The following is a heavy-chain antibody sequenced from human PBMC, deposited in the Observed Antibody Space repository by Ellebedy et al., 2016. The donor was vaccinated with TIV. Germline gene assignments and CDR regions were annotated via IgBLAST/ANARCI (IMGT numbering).Heavy chain of an antibody. Sequence: AASVKVSCKASGYTFTDFYIHWIRQAPGQGLEWMGWINPNSGGTNYAQNFQGWVTMTRDTSPTTVYMELSRLKSDATAVYYCARVPSGYSNMWPSFDYWGQGSLVTVSS. V-gene: IGHV1-2*04. D-gene: IGHD6-13*01. CDR2: INPNSGGT. J-gene: IGHJ4*02. CDR1: GYTFTDFY. CDR3: ARVPSGYSNMWPSFDY.